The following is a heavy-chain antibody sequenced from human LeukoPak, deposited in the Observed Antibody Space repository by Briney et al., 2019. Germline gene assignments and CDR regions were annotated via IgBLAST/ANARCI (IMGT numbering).Heavy chain of an antibody. CDR2: IGSSSSTI. D-gene: IGHD2-15*01. J-gene: IGHJ1*01. V-gene: IGHV3-48*04. Sequence: GGSLRLSCAASGFTFSSYSMNWVRQAPGKGLEWVSYIGSSSSTIYYADSVKGRFTISRDNAKNSLYLQMNSLRAEDTAVYYCARLIGGSRGYFQHWGQGTLVTVSS. CDR1: GFTFSSYS. CDR3: ARLIGGSRGYFQH.